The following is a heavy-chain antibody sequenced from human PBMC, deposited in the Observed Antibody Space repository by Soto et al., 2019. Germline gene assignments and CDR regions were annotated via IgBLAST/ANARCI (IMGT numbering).Heavy chain of an antibody. D-gene: IGHD3-3*01. J-gene: IGHJ3*02. CDR2: INHSGST. CDR3: ARAPVYSDFWKRDAFDI. CDR1: GGPFSCYY. V-gene: IGHV4-34*01. Sequence: QVQLQQWGAGLLKPSETLSLTCAVYGGPFSCYYWSWIRQPPGKGLEWIGEINHSGSTNYNPSLKSRVTISVDTSKNQFSLKLSSVNAADTAVYYCARAPVYSDFWKRDAFDIWGQGTMVTVSS.